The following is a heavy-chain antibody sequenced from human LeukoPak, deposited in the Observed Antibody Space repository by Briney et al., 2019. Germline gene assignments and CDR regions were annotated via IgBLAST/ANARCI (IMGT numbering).Heavy chain of an antibody. CDR1: GFTFSSYS. D-gene: IGHD3-10*01. CDR3: ARVTMVRGPYYFDY. J-gene: IGHJ4*02. V-gene: IGHV3-21*01. CDR2: ISSSSSYI. Sequence: GGSLRLSCAASGFTFSSYSMNWVRQAPGKGLEWVSSISSSSSYIYYADSVKGRFTISRDNAKNSLYLQMNSLRAEDTAVYYCARVTMVRGPYYFDYWGQGTLVTVSS.